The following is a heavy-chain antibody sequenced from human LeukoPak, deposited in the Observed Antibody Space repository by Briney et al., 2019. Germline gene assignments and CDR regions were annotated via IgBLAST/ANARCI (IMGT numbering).Heavy chain of an antibody. D-gene: IGHD2-8*02. CDR3: AKRAGNGGVFGD. J-gene: IGHJ4*02. CDR2: IGDSGGST. CDR1: GFTFSSYA. Sequence: GGSLRLSFAASGFTFSSYAMSWVRQAPGKGLEWISTIGDSGGSTYYADSLKGRFTISRDNSKNTLDLQMNSLRVEDTALYYCAKRAGNGGVFGDWGPGTLVTVSS. V-gene: IGHV3-23*01.